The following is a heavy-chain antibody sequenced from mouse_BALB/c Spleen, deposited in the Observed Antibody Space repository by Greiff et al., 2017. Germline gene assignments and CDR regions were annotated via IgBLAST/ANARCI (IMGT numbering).Heavy chain of an antibody. CDR1: GYTFASYW. J-gene: IGHJ1*01. V-gene: IGHV1S81*02. Sequence: VQLQQSGAELVKPGASVKLSCKASGYTFASYWMHWVKQRPGQGLEWIGEINPSNGRTNYNEKFKSKATLTVDKSSSTAYMQLSSLTSEDSAVYYCARKRDGYYWYFDVWGAGTTVTVSS. CDR3: ARKRDGYYWYFDV. D-gene: IGHD2-3*01. CDR2: INPSNGRT.